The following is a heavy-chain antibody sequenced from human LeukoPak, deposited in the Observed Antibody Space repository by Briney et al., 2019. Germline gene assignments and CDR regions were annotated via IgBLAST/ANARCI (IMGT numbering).Heavy chain of an antibody. Sequence: GGSLRLSCEASGFTLPKNGVSWVRQAPGKGLEWLSAISGNGDNTYYADSVKGRFTISRDNSKNTLYLQMNSLRAEDTAVYYCAKYPPGCSSTSCYTFDPWGQGTLVTVSS. J-gene: IGHJ5*02. CDR3: AKYPPGCSSTSCYTFDP. CDR2: ISGNGDNT. CDR1: GFTLPKNG. V-gene: IGHV3-23*01. D-gene: IGHD2-2*02.